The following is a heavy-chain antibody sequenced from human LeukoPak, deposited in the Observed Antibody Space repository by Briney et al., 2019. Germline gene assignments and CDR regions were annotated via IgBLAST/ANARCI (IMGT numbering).Heavy chain of an antibody. J-gene: IGHJ4*02. CDR1: GGSFSGYY. Sequence: PSETLSLTCAVYGGSFSGYYWSWIRQPLGKGLEWIGEINHSGSTNYNPSLKSRVTISVDTSKNQFSLKLSSVTAADTAVYYCARVSRFLIYSSSWYYFDYWGQGTLVTVSS. D-gene: IGHD6-13*01. CDR2: INHSGST. V-gene: IGHV4-34*01. CDR3: ARVSRFLIYSSSWYYFDY.